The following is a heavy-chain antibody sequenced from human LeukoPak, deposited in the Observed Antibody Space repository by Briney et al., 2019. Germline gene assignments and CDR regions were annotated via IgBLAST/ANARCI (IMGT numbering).Heavy chain of an antibody. CDR1: GFTFSSYN. CDR2: ISSSSTYI. V-gene: IGHV3-21*01. CDR3: ARPGGDSSRGYSYYHLDV. Sequence: GGSLRLSCAASGFTFSSYNMNWVRQAPGKGLEWASSISSSSTYIYYADSMEGRFTISRDNAKNSLYLQMNSLRAEDTAVYYCARPGGDSSRGYSYYHLDVWGKGTTVTVSS. D-gene: IGHD3-16*01. J-gene: IGHJ6*03.